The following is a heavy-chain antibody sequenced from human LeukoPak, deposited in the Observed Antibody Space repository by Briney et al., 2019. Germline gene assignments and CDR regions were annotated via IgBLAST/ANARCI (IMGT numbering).Heavy chain of an antibody. CDR3: AKXRGQLGFCDY. D-gene: IGHD6-6*01. CDR1: GFTFSSYA. J-gene: IGHJ4*02. Sequence: GGSLRXSCAASGFTFSSYAMSWVRQAPGKGLEWVSAISGSGGSTYYADSVKGRFTISRDNSKNTLYLQMNSLRAEDTAVYYCAKXRGQLGFCDYWGQGTLVTVSS. CDR2: ISGSGGST. V-gene: IGHV3-23*01.